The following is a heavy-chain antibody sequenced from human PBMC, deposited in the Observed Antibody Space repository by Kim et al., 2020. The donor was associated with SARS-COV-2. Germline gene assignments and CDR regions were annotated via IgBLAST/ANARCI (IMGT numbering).Heavy chain of an antibody. Sequence: VKGRFTISRDKSKNTMYLQMNSRRAEDTAVYYCAKEGPRYFDWLLPFDYWGQGTLVAVSS. V-gene: IGHV3-23*01. J-gene: IGHJ4*02. CDR3: AKEGPRYFDWLLPFDY. D-gene: IGHD3-9*01.